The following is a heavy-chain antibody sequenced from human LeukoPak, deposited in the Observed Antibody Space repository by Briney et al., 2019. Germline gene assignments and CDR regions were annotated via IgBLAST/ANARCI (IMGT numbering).Heavy chain of an antibody. CDR1: GGSSSSYY. D-gene: IGHD1-26*01. Sequence: PSETLSLTSTLSGGSSSSYYWSWIRQPPGKGLEWIGYIHYSGSTNYNPSLKSRATISLDTSKNQVSLKLTSVTAADTAVYYCARRASGSYPDYFDSWGQGTLVTVSS. CDR2: IHYSGST. J-gene: IGHJ4*02. V-gene: IGHV4-59*08. CDR3: ARRASGSYPDYFDS.